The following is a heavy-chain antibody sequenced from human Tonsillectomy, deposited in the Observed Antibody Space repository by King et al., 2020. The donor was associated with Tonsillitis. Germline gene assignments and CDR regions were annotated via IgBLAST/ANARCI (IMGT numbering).Heavy chain of an antibody. CDR3: AKDLDRGFGELFSYYGMDV. CDR1: GFTFSSYA. D-gene: IGHD3-10*01. CDR2: IYSGGVST. Sequence: VQLVESGGGLVQPGGSLRLSCAASGFTFSSYAMNWVRQAPGKGLEWVSVIYSGGVSTYYADSVKGRFTISRDNSKNTLYLQMNSLRAEDTAVYYCAKDLDRGFGELFSYYGMDVWGQGTTVTVS. J-gene: IGHJ6*02. V-gene: IGHV3-23*03.